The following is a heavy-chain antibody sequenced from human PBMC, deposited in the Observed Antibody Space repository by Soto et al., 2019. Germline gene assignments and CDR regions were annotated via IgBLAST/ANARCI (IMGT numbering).Heavy chain of an antibody. D-gene: IGHD3-3*01. J-gene: IGHJ6*02. CDR1: GYTFTSYG. CDR3: AGGSITICGVVPYRHPYGMDV. Sequence: ASVKASCKASGYTFTSYGISWVRQAPGQGLEWMGWISAYNGNTNYAQKLQGRVTMTTDTSTSTAYMELRSLRSDDTAVYYCAGGSITICGVVPYRHPYGMDVWGQGTTVTVSS. CDR2: ISAYNGNT. V-gene: IGHV1-18*01.